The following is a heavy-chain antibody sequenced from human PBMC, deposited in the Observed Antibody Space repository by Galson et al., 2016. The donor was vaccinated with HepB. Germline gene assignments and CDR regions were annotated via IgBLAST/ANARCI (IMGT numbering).Heavy chain of an antibody. V-gene: IGHV3-7*03. J-gene: IGHJ4*02. CDR2: IKEDGSEK. D-gene: IGHD2-2*01. CDR1: GFTLSSYW. Sequence: SLRLSCAASGFTLSSYWMTWVRQAPGQGLEWVANIKEDGSEKYYADSVKGRFTISRENAKNSLYLQMNSLRVEDTATYYCARLIVVVPTAPDYFDYWGQGTLVTVSS. CDR3: ARLIVVVPTAPDYFDY.